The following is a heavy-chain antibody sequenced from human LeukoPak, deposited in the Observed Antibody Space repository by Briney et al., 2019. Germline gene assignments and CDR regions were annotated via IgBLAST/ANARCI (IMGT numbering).Heavy chain of an antibody. V-gene: IGHV4-59*01. J-gene: IGHJ4*02. CDR3: ARGYYGSGSYQNDY. CDR1: GGSISSYY. CDR2: IYYSGST. D-gene: IGHD3-10*01. Sequence: SETLSLTCTVSGGSISSYYWSWIRQPPGKGLEWIGYIYYSGSTNYNPSLKSRVTISVDTSKNQFSLKLSSVTAADTAVYYCARGYYGSGSYQNDYWGQGTLVTVSS.